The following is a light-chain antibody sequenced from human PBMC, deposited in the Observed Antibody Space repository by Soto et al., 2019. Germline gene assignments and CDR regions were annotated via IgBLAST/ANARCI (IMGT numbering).Light chain of an antibody. CDR1: QSISTY. V-gene: IGKV1-39*01. J-gene: IGKJ5*01. CDR3: QQSYATPSIT. CDR2: AAS. Sequence: IQMTQSPSSLSASVGDRVTITCRASQSISTYLNWYQQKPGKAPKLLIYAASSLQFGVPSRFSGSGSGTDFTLTISSLQREDFATYYCQQSYATPSITFGQGTRLEIK.